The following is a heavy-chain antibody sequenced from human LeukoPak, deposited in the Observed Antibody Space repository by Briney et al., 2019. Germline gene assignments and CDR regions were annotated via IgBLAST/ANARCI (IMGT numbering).Heavy chain of an antibody. D-gene: IGHD6-19*01. V-gene: IGHV3-30*18. CDR3: AKDWGSSGWYNYFDP. CDR1: GFTISSHG. CDR2: ISYDGNSK. Sequence: PGGSLRLSCAVSGFTISSHGMHWVRQAPGKGLEWVAMISYDGNSKYYGDSVKGRFTIFRDNSKNTLYLQMDSLRTEDTAVYYCAKDWGSSGWYNYFDPWGQGTLVAVSS. J-gene: IGHJ5*02.